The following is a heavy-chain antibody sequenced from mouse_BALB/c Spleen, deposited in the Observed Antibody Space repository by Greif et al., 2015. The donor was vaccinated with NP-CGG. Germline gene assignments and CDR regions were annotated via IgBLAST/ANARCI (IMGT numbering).Heavy chain of an antibody. Sequence: LVESGAELVKPGASVKLSCTASGFNIKDTYMHWVKQRPEQGLEWIGRIDPANGNTKYDPKFQGKATITADTSSNTAYLQLSSLTSEDTAVYYCARGNYGSSYWFAYWGQGTLVTVSA. D-gene: IGHD1-1*01. CDR1: GFNIKDTY. CDR3: ARGNYGSSYWFAY. CDR2: IDPANGNT. V-gene: IGHV14-3*02. J-gene: IGHJ3*01.